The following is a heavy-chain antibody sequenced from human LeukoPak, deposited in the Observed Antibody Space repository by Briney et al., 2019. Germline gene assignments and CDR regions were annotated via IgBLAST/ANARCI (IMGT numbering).Heavy chain of an antibody. D-gene: IGHD3-16*01. CDR2: IYHSGST. J-gene: IGHJ5*02. Sequence: SETLSLTCAVSGYSISSGYYWGCIRQPPGKGLVWIASIYHSGSTYYNPSLKSRVTISVDTSKNQFSLKLSSVTATDTAVYYCARRGSPSFNSFDPWGQGTLVTVSS. CDR3: ARRGSPSFNSFDP. CDR1: GYSISSGYY. V-gene: IGHV4-38-2*01.